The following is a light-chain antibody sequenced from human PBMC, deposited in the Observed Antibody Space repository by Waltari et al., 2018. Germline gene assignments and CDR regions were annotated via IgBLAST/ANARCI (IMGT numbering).Light chain of an antibody. V-gene: IGKV3-20*01. CDR2: GAS. CDR3: QQYDGIVLT. J-gene: IGKJ4*01. CDR1: QTVSSIS. Sequence: EIVLTQSTGTLSLSPGERATLSCRASQTVSSISLRLYQQKPGQAPRFLIYGASTRSTGIPDRLSGSGSGTDFTLTISRLEPEDCSVYYCQQYDGIVLTFGGVTKAEI.